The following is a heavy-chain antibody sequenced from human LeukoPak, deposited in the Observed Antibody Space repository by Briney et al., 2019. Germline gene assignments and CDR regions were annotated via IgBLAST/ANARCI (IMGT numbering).Heavy chain of an antibody. CDR1: GFTFSNYW. Sequence: PGGSLRLSCAASGFTFSNYWMSWVRQAPGKGLEWVANIKEDGSEKHYVGSVKGRFTISRDNAKNSLYLQINSLRVDDAAVYYCARSTGVGGWFHWGQGTLVTVSS. CDR3: ARSTGVGGWFH. V-gene: IGHV3-7*01. J-gene: IGHJ4*02. D-gene: IGHD6-19*01. CDR2: IKEDGSEK.